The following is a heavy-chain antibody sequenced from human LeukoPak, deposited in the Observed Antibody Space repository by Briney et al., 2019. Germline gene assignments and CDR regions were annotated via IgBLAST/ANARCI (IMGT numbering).Heavy chain of an antibody. CDR2: LGGRGDNI. D-gene: IGHD3-10*01. J-gene: IGHJ3*02. V-gene: IGHV3-23*01. Sequence: PGGSLRLSCAASGFTFSNYAMSWVRQAPGKGLEWVSALGGRGDNIYYADSVKGRFTISRDNSKNTLYLQMNSLRAEDTAVFYCAKPYYGSGSYAFDSWGQGTMVIVSS. CDR3: AKPYYGSGSYAFDS. CDR1: GFTFSNYA.